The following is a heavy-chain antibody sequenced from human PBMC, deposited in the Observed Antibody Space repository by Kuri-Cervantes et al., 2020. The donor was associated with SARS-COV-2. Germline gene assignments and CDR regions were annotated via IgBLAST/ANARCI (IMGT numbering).Heavy chain of an antibody. J-gene: IGHJ5*02. CDR2: ISSSSSYT. CDR1: GFTFSDYY. Sequence: GGSLRLSCAASGFTFSDYYMSWIRQAPGKGLEWVSYISSSSSYTNYADSVKGRFTISRDNAKNSLYLQMNSLRAEDTAVYYCARGQGRGWYLGLSANWFDPWGQGTLVTVSS. D-gene: IGHD6-19*01. V-gene: IGHV3-11*06. CDR3: ARGQGRGWYLGLSANWFDP.